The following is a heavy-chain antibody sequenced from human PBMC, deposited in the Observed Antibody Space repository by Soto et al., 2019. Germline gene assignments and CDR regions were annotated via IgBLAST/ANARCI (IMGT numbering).Heavy chain of an antibody. Sequence: TGGSLRLSCAASAFNFSSYVMHWVRQAPGKGLEWVAVIWYDGGNKYYANSVKGRFTISRDNSKNTLYLQMNSLRAEDTAAYYCAKDAKILDWLPTSYYYDFWGRGALVTVSS. CDR1: AFNFSSYV. J-gene: IGHJ4*02. D-gene: IGHD3-9*01. CDR2: IWYDGGNK. V-gene: IGHV3-33*03. CDR3: AKDAKILDWLPTSYYYDF.